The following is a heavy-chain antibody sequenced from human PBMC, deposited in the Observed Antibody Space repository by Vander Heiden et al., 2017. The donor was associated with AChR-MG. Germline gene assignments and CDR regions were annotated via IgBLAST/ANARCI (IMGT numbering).Heavy chain of an antibody. V-gene: IGHV4-34*01. Sequence: QVQLQQWGAGLLTPSETLSLTCAVYGGSFSGYYWSWIRQPPGKGLEWIGEINHSGSTNYNPSLKSRVTISVDTSKNQFSLKRSSVTAADTAVYYCARGGVIVVVVVATPVRWFDPWGQGTLVTVSS. CDR1: GGSFSGYY. CDR2: INHSGST. D-gene: IGHD2-15*01. CDR3: ARGGVIVVVVVATPVRWFDP. J-gene: IGHJ5*02.